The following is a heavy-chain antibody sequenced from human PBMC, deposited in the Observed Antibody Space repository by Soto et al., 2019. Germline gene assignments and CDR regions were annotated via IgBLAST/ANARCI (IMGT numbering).Heavy chain of an antibody. CDR3: AKEGSSCLFLFDN. D-gene: IGHD6-6*01. Sequence: EVQLLESGGGLVQPGGSLRLSCVASGFTFSSYTMSWVRQAPGKGLEWVSALSGSGGSTYYADSVEGRITISRDNSRNTLYLQMNSLRAEDTAVYYCAKEGSSCLFLFDNWGQGTLVTVSS. CDR1: GFTFSSYT. J-gene: IGHJ4*02. CDR2: LSGSGGST. V-gene: IGHV3-23*01.